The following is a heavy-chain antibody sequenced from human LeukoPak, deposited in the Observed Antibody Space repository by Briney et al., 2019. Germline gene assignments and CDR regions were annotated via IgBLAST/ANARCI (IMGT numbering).Heavy chain of an antibody. CDR3: ARTRSGRSWDAFDI. CDR2: INHSGST. CDR1: GDSITGYY. J-gene: IGHJ3*02. D-gene: IGHD2-15*01. Sequence: SETLSLTCSVSGDSITGYYWGWIRQPPGKGLEWIGEINHSGSTNYNPSLKSRVTISVDTSKNQFSLKLSSVTAADTAVYYCARTRSGRSWDAFDIWGQGTMVTVSS. V-gene: IGHV4-34*01.